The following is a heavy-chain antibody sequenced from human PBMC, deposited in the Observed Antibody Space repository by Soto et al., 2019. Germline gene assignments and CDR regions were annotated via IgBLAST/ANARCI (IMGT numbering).Heavy chain of an antibody. V-gene: IGHV3-15*07. CDR3: TTGDSGSYYGYYYYGMDV. D-gene: IGHD1-26*01. J-gene: IGHJ6*02. Sequence: GGSLRLSCAASGFTFSNAWMNWVRQAPGKGLEWVGRIKSKTDGGTTDYAAPVKGRFTISRDDSKNTLYLQMNSLKTEDTAVYYCTTGDSGSYYGYYYYGMDVWGQGTTVTAP. CDR2: IKSKTDGGTT. CDR1: GFTFSNAW.